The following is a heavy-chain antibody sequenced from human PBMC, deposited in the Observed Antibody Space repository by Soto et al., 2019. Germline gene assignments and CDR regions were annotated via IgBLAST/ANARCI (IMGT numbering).Heavy chain of an antibody. Sequence: SETLSLTCAVSGYSISSGYYWGWIRQPPGKGLEWIGSIYHSGSTYYNPSLKSRVTISVDTSKNQFYLEVTSVTAADTAVYYCVGVVVTAFWGQGTLVTVSS. CDR2: IYHSGST. CDR3: VGVVVTAF. CDR1: GYSISSGYY. J-gene: IGHJ4*02. D-gene: IGHD2-21*02. V-gene: IGHV4-38-2*01.